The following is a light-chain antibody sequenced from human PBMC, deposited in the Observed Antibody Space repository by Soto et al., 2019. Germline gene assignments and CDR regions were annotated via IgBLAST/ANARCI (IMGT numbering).Light chain of an antibody. Sequence: QSVLTQPPSASGTPGQRVTVSCSGSSSNIGGNTVSWYQQIPGTAPKLLIHSTDQRPSDVPDRFSGSKSGTSASLAISGLQSEDEGDYYCSAWDDSVSGRVFGGGTKLTVL. CDR3: SAWDDSVSGRV. V-gene: IGLV1-44*01. J-gene: IGLJ3*02. CDR2: STD. CDR1: SSNIGGNT.